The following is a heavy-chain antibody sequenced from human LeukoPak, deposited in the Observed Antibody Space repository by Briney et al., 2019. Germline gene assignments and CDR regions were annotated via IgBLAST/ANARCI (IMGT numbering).Heavy chain of an antibody. CDR2: INTVGTYI. Sequence: GGSLRLSCAASGFTFSSYSFNWVRQAPGKGLEWASSINTVGTYIYYADSVRGRFTISRDNAENSLWLQMNSLRAEDSAVYYCARLRRNSDRSGFYYYYDYWGQGTLVTVSS. J-gene: IGHJ4*02. D-gene: IGHD3-22*01. V-gene: IGHV3-21*01. CDR1: GFTFSSYS. CDR3: ARLRRNSDRSGFYYYYDY.